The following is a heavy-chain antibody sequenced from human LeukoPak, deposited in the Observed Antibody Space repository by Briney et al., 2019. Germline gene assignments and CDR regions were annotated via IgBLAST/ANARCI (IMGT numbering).Heavy chain of an antibody. CDR2: FNAANGNT. CDR1: GYTFTSYA. Sequence: ASVKVSCKASGYTFTSYAMHWLRQAPGQRLEWMGWFNAANGNTKYSQKFQGRVTITRDTSASTAYMELSSLRSEDTAVYYCAREGSAVATYNWFDPWGQGTLVTVSS. J-gene: IGHJ5*02. V-gene: IGHV1-3*01. CDR3: AREGSAVATYNWFDP. D-gene: IGHD4-23*01.